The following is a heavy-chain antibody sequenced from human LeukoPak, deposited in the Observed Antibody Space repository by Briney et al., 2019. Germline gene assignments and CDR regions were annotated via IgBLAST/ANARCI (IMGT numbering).Heavy chain of an antibody. CDR3: ARGGYSYGHSNWYFDL. CDR2: IYSSGST. V-gene: IGHV4-39*01. CDR1: GGSISSSYYY. J-gene: IGHJ2*01. Sequence: SETLSLTCTVSGGSISSSYYYWGWIRQPPGKGLEWIGSIYSSGSTYYNPSLKSRVTISVDTSKNQFSLKLSSVTAADTAVYYCARGGYSYGHSNWYFDLWGRGTLVTVSS. D-gene: IGHD5-18*01.